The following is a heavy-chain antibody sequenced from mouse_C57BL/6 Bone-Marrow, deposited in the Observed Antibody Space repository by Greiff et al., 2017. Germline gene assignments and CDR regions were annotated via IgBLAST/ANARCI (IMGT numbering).Heavy chain of an antibody. CDR2: VWSGGST. V-gene: IGHV2-2*01. Sequence: QVQLKESGPGLVAPSQSLSITCTVSGFSLTSDGVDWVRQPPGKGLEWLGVVWSGGSTGYNAAFISRLSISKDNSKSQVFFKMNSLQADDTAIYYCARIYDGYYVWFAYWGQGTLVTVSA. CDR1: GFSLTSDG. J-gene: IGHJ3*01. CDR3: ARIYDGYYVWFAY. D-gene: IGHD2-3*01.